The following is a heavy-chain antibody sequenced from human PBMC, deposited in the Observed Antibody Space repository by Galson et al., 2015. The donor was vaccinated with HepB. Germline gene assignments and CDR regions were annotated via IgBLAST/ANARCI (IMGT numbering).Heavy chain of an antibody. D-gene: IGHD1-26*01. Sequence: SVKVSCKASGGTFSSYAISWVRQAPGQGLEWMGGIIPIFGTANYAQKFQGRVTITADESTSTAYMELSSLRSEDTAVYYCARDEWELSSYYYYGMDVWGQGTTVTVSS. CDR3: ARDEWELSSYYYYGMDV. V-gene: IGHV1-69*13. J-gene: IGHJ6*02. CDR1: GGTFSSYA. CDR2: IIPIFGTA.